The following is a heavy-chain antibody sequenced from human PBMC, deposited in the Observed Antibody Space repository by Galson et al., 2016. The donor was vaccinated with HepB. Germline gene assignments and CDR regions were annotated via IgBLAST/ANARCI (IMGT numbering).Heavy chain of an antibody. J-gene: IGHJ5*02. CDR2: IFSNDEK. V-gene: IGHV2-26*01. CDR1: GFSVSNARMG. D-gene: IGHD2-21*02. CDR3: ARICAGGYCSWFDR. Sequence: PALVKPTQTLTLTCTVSGFSVSNARMGVSWVRQPPGKALEWLAHIFSNDEKSYSTSLKSRLTISRDTSKSQVVLTMTNMDPVDTATYYCARICAGGYCSWFDRWGQGTQVTVSS.